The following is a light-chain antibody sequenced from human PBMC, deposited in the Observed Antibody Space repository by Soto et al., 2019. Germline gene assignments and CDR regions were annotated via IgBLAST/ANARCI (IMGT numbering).Light chain of an antibody. CDR1: QSVSSN. J-gene: IGKJ5*01. V-gene: IGKV3-11*01. CDR2: DAS. Sequence: EIVLTQSPANLSLSPGERATLSCRASQSVSSNLAWYQQKPGQAPRLLIYDASTRATSIPARFSGRGSGTEFTLPISSLEPEDFAVYYCQQRSNWPPVITFGQGTRLEIK. CDR3: QQRSNWPPVIT.